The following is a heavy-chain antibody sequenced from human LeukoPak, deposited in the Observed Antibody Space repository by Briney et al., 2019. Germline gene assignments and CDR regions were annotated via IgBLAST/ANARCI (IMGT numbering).Heavy chain of an antibody. D-gene: IGHD1-26*01. V-gene: IGHV3-23*01. Sequence: PGGSLRLSCAASGFTFSSYAMSWVRQAPGKGLEWVSVISGSGGSTYYADSVKGRFTISRDNSKNTLYLQMNSLRAEDTAVYYCAKDGGSSGSYSDYWVQGTLVTVSS. CDR3: AKDGGSSGSYSDY. J-gene: IGHJ4*02. CDR2: ISGSGGST. CDR1: GFTFSSYA.